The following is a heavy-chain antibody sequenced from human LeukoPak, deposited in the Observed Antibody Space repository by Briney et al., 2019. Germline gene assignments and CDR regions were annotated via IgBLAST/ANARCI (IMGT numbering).Heavy chain of an antibody. V-gene: IGHV4-59*01. J-gene: IGHJ6*03. CDR3: ARSTTVPYYYMDV. CDR1: GGSISNYF. D-gene: IGHD2/OR15-2a*01. Sequence: PSETLSLTCTVSGGSISNYFWSWIRQPPGKGLEWIGYIYYSGSTNYNPSLKSRVTISVDTSKNQFSLKLSSVTAADTAVYYCARSTTVPYYYMDVWGKGTTVTVSS. CDR2: IYYSGST.